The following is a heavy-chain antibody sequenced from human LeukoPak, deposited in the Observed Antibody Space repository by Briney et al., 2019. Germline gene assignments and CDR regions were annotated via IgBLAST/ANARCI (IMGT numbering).Heavy chain of an antibody. V-gene: IGHV7-4-1*02. CDR2: INTNTGNP. CDR3: ARVSECGEPALEYQLLCDAFDI. CDR1: GYTFTSYA. J-gene: IGHJ3*02. Sequence: ASVKVSCKASGYTFTSYAMNWVRQAPGQGLEWMGWINTNTGNPTYAQGFTGRFVFSLDTSVSTAYLQISSLKAEDTAVYYCARVSECGEPALEYQLLCDAFDIWGQGTMVTVSS. D-gene: IGHD2-2*01.